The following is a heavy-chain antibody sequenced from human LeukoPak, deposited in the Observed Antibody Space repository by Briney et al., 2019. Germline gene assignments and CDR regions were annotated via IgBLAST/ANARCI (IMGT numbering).Heavy chain of an antibody. CDR2: IVSSGTTT. Sequence: PGGSLRLSCAASGLTFSDYYMNWIRQAPGKGLEWVSYIVSSGTTTYYADSVKGRFTISRDNAKNSLYLQMNSPRAEDTAVYYCARLPGIAVAGTYDYYYYMDVWGKGTTVTISS. V-gene: IGHV3-11*01. CDR1: GLTFSDYY. D-gene: IGHD6-19*01. J-gene: IGHJ6*03. CDR3: ARLPGIAVAGTYDYYYYMDV.